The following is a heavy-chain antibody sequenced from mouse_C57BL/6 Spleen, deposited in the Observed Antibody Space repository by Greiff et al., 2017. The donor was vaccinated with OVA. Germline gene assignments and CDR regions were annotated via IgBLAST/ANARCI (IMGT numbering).Heavy chain of an antibody. D-gene: IGHD1-1*02. CDR3: VRHGGGYYFDY. CDR2: IRSKSNNYAT. Sequence: DAGGGLVQPKGSLKLSCAASGFSFNTYAMNWVRQAPGKGLEWVARIRSKSNNYATYYADSVKDRFTISRDDSESMLYLQMNNLKTEDTAMYYCVRHGGGYYFDYWGQGTTLTVSS. J-gene: IGHJ2*01. V-gene: IGHV10-1*01. CDR1: GFSFNTYA.